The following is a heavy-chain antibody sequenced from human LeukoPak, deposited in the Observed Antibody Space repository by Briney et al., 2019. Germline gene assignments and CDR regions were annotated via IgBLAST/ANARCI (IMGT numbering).Heavy chain of an antibody. D-gene: IGHD2/OR15-2a*01. CDR1: GFTFSGFS. CDR2: INGNGDKT. V-gene: IGHV3-64*02. Sequence: GGSLRLSCAASGFTFSGFSMHWIRQAPGRGLEYVSAINGNGDKTFYTDSVRGRFTIFRDNSKNTLFLQMGSLRGEDTALYYCARIGMENFYDLWGQGTLVTVSS. CDR3: ARIGMENFYDL. J-gene: IGHJ5*02.